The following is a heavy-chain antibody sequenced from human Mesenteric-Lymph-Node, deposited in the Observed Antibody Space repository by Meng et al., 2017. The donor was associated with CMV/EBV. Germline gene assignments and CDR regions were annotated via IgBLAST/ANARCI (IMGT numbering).Heavy chain of an antibody. Sequence: GGSLRLSCEASGFTSSDYYMSWVRQAPGKGLEWVSGINWNGGSTGYADSVKGRFTISRDNAKNSLYLQMNSLRAEDTALYHCARVGYDSSGYYSGAFDIWGQGTMVTVSS. D-gene: IGHD3-22*01. CDR1: GFTSSDYY. CDR3: ARVGYDSSGYYSGAFDI. J-gene: IGHJ3*02. CDR2: INWNGGST. V-gene: IGHV3-20*01.